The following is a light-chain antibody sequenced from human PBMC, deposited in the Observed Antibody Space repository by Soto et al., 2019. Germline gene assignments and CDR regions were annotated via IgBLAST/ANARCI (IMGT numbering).Light chain of an antibody. Sequence: QSVLTQPPSVSGAPGQRVTISCTGSSSNIGACYDVHWYQQLPGTAPKLLVHGNTDRPSGVPDRFSGSKSGTSASLAITGLQAEDEADYYCQSYDSSLSGWLFGGGTKVTVL. CDR1: SSNIGACYD. CDR3: QSYDSSLSGWL. J-gene: IGLJ2*01. CDR2: GNT. V-gene: IGLV1-40*01.